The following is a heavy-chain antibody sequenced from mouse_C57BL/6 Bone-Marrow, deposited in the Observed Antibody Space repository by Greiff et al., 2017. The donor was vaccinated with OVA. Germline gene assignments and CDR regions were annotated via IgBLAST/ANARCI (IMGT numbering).Heavy chain of an antibody. CDR1: GYTFTSYW. CDR2: IYPGSGST. Sequence: VQLQQPGAELVKPGASVKMSCKASGYTFTSYWITWVKQRPGQGLEWIGDIYPGSGSTNYNEKFKSKATLTVDTSSSTAYMQLSSLTSEYSAVYYCARDYYGSNAMDYWGQGTSVTVSS. J-gene: IGHJ4*01. V-gene: IGHV1-55*01. D-gene: IGHD1-1*01. CDR3: ARDYYGSNAMDY.